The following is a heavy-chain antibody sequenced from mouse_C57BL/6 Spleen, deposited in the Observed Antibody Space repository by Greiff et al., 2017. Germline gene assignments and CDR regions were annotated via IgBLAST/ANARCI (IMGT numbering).Heavy chain of an antibody. D-gene: IGHD1-1*01. V-gene: IGHV5-6*01. Sequence: EVKLVESGGDLVKPGGSLKLSCAASGFTFSSYGMSWVRQTPDKRLEWVATISSGGSYTYYPDSVKGRFTISRDNAKNTLYLQMSHLKSEDTAMYYCARDHLLYYAMDYWGQGTSVTVSS. CDR2: ISSGGSYT. CDR1: GFTFSSYG. J-gene: IGHJ4*01. CDR3: ARDHLLYYAMDY.